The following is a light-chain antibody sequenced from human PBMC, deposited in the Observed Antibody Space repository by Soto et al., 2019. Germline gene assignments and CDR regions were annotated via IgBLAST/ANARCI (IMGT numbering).Light chain of an antibody. CDR2: GAS. J-gene: IGKJ4*01. CDR1: QRISKY. CDR3: QQTYASPLT. Sequence: DIELTQSPSSLYASVGDRVTITCRASQRISKYVSWYQQKPGKAPKLLIYGASSLLSGVPSRFSGGGSGTDFTLTVSSLQPEDFATYFCQQTYASPLTFGGGTKVDIK. V-gene: IGKV1-39*01.